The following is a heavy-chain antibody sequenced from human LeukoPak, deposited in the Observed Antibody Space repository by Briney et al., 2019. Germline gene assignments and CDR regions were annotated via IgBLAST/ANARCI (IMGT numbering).Heavy chain of an antibody. Sequence: GASVKVSCKVSGYTLTELSMHWVRQAPGKGLEWMGGFDPEDGETIYAQKFQGRVTMTEDTSTDTAYMELSSLRSEDTAVYYCATDSSGLLVRGVIIGFDPWGQGTLVTVSS. V-gene: IGHV1-24*01. CDR3: ATDSSGLLVRGVIIGFDP. D-gene: IGHD3-10*01. CDR1: GYTLTELS. J-gene: IGHJ5*02. CDR2: FDPEDGET.